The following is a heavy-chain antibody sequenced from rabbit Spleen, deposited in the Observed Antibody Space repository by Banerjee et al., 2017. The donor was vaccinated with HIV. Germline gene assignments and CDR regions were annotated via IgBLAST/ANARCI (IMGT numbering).Heavy chain of an antibody. V-gene: IGHV1S40*01. J-gene: IGHJ6*01. CDR1: GVSFSLSSY. CDR3: ARDKRYGTYVYVYGMDL. D-gene: IGHD5-1*01. CDR2: IDAGSSGFT. Sequence: QSLEESGGDLVKPGASLTLTCTASGVSFSLSSYMCWVRQAPGKGLEWIACIDAGSSGFTYFATWAKGRFTISKTSSTTVTLQMTRLTAADTATYFCARDKRYGTYVYVYGMDLWGPGTLVTV.